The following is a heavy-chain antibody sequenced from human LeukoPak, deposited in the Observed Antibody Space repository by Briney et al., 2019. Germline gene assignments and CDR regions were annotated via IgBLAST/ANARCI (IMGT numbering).Heavy chain of an antibody. CDR2: ISYDGSNK. CDR3: AKSGYCSGGSCYHIDY. CDR1: GFTFSSYG. J-gene: IGHJ4*02. Sequence: GGSLRLSCAASGFTFSSYGMHWVRQAPGKGLEWVAVISYDGSNKYYADSVKGRFTISRDNSKNTLYLQMNSLRAEDTAVYYCAKSGYCSGGSCYHIDYWGQGTLVTVSS. D-gene: IGHD2-15*01. V-gene: IGHV3-30*18.